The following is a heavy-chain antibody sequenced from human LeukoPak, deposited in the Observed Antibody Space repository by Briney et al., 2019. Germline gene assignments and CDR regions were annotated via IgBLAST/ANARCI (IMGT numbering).Heavy chain of an antibody. Sequence: SETLSPTCTVSGGSISSSLYYWGWIRQPPGKGLEWIGSIYYSGSTYYNPSLKSRVTISVDTSKKRFSLKLNSVTAADTAVYYCARRYSSFPYYFDYWGQGTLVTVSS. CDR2: IYYSGST. CDR1: GGSISSSLYY. D-gene: IGHD6-6*01. CDR3: ARRYSSFPYYFDY. V-gene: IGHV4-39*01. J-gene: IGHJ4*02.